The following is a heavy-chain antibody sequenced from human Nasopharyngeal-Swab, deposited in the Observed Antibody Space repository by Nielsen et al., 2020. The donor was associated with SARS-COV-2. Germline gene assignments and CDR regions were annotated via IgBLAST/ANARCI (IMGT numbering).Heavy chain of an antibody. J-gene: IGHJ3*02. CDR1: GFTFSSYW. CDR3: ARAHTAGYCSSTSCPRRDDAFDI. D-gene: IGHD2-2*01. Sequence: GGSLRLSCAASGFTFSSYWMSWVRQAPGKGLEWVANIKQDGSEKYYVDSVKGRFTISRDNAKSSLYLQMNSLRAEDTAVYYCARAHTAGYCSSTSCPRRDDAFDIWGQGTMVTVSS. CDR2: IKQDGSEK. V-gene: IGHV3-7*01.